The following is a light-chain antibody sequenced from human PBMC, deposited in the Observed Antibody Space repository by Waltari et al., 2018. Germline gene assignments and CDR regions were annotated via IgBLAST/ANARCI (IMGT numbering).Light chain of an antibody. Sequence: IVLTQSPGTLSLSPGERATLSCRASQTVRTTYLAWYQQKPGQAPTLLIYGASSRATGIPDRFSGSGSGTDFSLTISSLEPEDFAVYYCQQYDISPPTFGGGTKVEIK. V-gene: IGKV3-20*01. CDR2: GAS. J-gene: IGKJ4*01. CDR1: QTVRTTY. CDR3: QQYDISPPT.